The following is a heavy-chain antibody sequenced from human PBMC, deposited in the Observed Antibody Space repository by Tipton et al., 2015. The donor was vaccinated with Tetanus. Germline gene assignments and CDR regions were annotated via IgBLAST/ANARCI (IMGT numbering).Heavy chain of an antibody. CDR1: GDSVSGYY. CDR2: VYYTGDT. D-gene: IGHD2-8*02. CDR3: AGVTAQRTELYFEH. J-gene: IGHJ1*01. Sequence: GLVKPSETLSLTCTVSGDSVSGYYWSWIRQPPRKGLEWVGYVYYTGDTNYNPSLKSRVTISMDRSENQISLKMTSVTAADTAVYYCAGVTAQRTELYFEHWGQGTQVTVSS. V-gene: IGHV4-59*02.